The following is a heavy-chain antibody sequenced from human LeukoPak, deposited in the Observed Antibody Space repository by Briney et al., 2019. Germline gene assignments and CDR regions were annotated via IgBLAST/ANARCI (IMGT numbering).Heavy chain of an antibody. V-gene: IGHV3-74*01. Sequence: GGSLRLSCAASGFTFSSYWMHWVRQAPGKGLVWVSRINRDGRSTNYADSVKGRFTISRDNAKNTLYLQMNRLRAEDTAVYYCARVRYCDYWGQGTLVTVSS. CDR1: GFTFSSYW. CDR3: ARVRYCDY. CDR2: INRDGRST. D-gene: IGHD1-14*01. J-gene: IGHJ4*02.